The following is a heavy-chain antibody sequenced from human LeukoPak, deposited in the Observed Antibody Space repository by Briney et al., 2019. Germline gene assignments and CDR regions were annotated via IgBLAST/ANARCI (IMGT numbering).Heavy chain of an antibody. V-gene: IGHV3-30-3*01. CDR2: ISYDGSKK. J-gene: IGHJ4*02. D-gene: IGHD6-13*01. CDR3: ARGAGGSSSWSTIRYVDC. Sequence: PGGSLRLSCAASGFTFSSYAMHWVRQAPGKGLEWMTGISYDGSKKYSADSVTGRFTISRDNSENTLYLQMNSLRVEDTAVYYCARGAGGSSSWSTIRYVDCWGQGTLVTASS. CDR1: GFTFSSYA.